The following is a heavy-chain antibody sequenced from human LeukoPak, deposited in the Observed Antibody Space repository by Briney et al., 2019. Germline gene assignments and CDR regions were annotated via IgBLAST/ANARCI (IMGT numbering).Heavy chain of an antibody. J-gene: IGHJ4*02. V-gene: IGHV3-33*08. CDR1: GFTFRSYD. D-gene: IGHD3-3*01. CDR3: ARGMLDYDFWSGYDY. Sequence: PGGSLRLSCAASGFTFRSYDMHWVRQAPGKGLEWVAVIWYDGSNKYYADSVKGRFTISRDNSKNTLYLQMNSLRAEDTAVYYCARGMLDYDFWSGYDYWGQGTLVTVSS. CDR2: IWYDGSNK.